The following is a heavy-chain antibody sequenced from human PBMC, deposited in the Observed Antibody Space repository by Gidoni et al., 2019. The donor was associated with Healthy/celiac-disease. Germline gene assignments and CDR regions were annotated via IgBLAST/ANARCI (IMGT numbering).Heavy chain of an antibody. CDR1: GFTFSSYA. V-gene: IGHV3-23*01. CDR2: ISGSGGST. D-gene: IGHD3-22*01. J-gene: IGHJ4*02. Sequence: EVQLLESGGGLVQPGGSLRLSCAASGFTFSSYAMNWVRQAPGKGLEWVSAISGSGGSTYYADSVKGRFTISRDKSKNTLYLQMNSLRAEDTAVYYCAKERISDYYDSSEFDYWGQGTLVTVSS. CDR3: AKERISDYYDSSEFDY.